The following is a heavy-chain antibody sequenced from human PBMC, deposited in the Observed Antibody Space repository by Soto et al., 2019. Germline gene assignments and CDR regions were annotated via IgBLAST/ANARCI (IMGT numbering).Heavy chain of an antibody. Sequence: QVQLVESGGGVVQPGRSLRLSCAASGFTFDGYAMHWIRQAPGKGLDWVATTSYDGTNNFYADSVKGRFTISRDNSKNTLHLQMDSLRAEDTAIYYCARAPSRGTAAGGDYWGQGTLVTVST. CDR1: GFTFDGYA. CDR3: ARAPSRGTAAGGDY. V-gene: IGHV3-30*04. D-gene: IGHD6-13*01. CDR2: TSYDGTNN. J-gene: IGHJ4*02.